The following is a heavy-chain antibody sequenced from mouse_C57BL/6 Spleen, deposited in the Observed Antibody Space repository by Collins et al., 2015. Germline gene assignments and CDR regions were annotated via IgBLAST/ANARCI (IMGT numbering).Heavy chain of an antibody. CDR1: GFSLTSYG. CDR2: IWGVGST. Sequence: QVQLKESGPGLVAPSQSLSITCTVSGFSLTSYGVDWVRQSPGKGLEWLGVIWGVGSTNYNSALKSRLSISKDNSKSQVFLKMNSLQTDDTAMYYCASGITTVERFAYWGQGTLVTVSA. V-gene: IGHV2-6*01. D-gene: IGHD1-1*01. J-gene: IGHJ3*01. CDR3: ASGITTVERFAY.